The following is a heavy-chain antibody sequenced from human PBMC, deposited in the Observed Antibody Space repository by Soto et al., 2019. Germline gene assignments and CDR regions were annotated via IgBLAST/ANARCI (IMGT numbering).Heavy chain of an antibody. CDR2: IISGGTRV. V-gene: IGHV3-74*01. Sequence: GGSLRVSCAASGFTFSNDWMNWVRQGPGKGLEWVSRIISGGTRVTYADSVKGRFTIARDNAKNTLYLEMHSLTAEDTAVYYCARERTSKGGMDVWGQGTTVTVSS. J-gene: IGHJ6*02. CDR1: GFTFSNDW. CDR3: ARERTSKGGMDV.